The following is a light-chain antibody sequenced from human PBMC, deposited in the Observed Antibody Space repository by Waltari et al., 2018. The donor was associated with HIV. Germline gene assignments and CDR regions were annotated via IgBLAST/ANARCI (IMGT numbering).Light chain of an antibody. J-gene: IGKJ1*01. CDR2: GGS. Sequence: DIVMTQSPATLSVSPGERATLSCRATQNIGGNLAWYQQRHGKPPRLLIYGGSSRERGIPARFSGRGSGTEFTLTITNRESEDSAVYFCQQYLDWPPWTFGQGTKVVI. CDR3: QQYLDWPPWT. V-gene: IGKV3D-15*01. CDR1: QNIGGN.